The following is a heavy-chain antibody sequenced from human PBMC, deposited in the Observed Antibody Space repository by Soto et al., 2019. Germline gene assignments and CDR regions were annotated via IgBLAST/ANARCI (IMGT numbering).Heavy chain of an antibody. Sequence: QVQLVESGGGVVQPGRSLRLSCAASGFTFSSYGMHWVRQAPGKGLEWVAVIWYDGSNKYYADSVKGRFTISRANSKNTLYLQMNSLRAEDTAVYYCARANVVVVAATARHGMDVWGQGTTVTVSS. V-gene: IGHV3-33*01. J-gene: IGHJ6*02. D-gene: IGHD2-15*01. CDR2: IWYDGSNK. CDR3: ARANVVVVAATARHGMDV. CDR1: GFTFSSYG.